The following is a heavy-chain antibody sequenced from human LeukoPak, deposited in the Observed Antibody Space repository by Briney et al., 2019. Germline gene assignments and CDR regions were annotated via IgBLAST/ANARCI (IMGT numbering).Heavy chain of an antibody. Sequence: GGSLRLSCAASGFTFSGSAMHWVRQAPGKGLEWVAFIRYDGNNKYYADSVKGRFTISRDNSKNTLYLQMNILRTEDTAVYYCARVERGKGFDYWGQGTLVTVSS. CDR1: GFTFSGSA. CDR2: IRYDGNNK. J-gene: IGHJ4*02. CDR3: ARVERGKGFDY. V-gene: IGHV3-30*02. D-gene: IGHD3-10*01.